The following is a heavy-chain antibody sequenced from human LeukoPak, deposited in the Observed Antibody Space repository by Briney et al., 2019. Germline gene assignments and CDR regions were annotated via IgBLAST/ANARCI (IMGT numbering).Heavy chain of an antibody. Sequence: SETLSLTCTVSGGSISSSSYYWGWIRQPPGKGLEWIGSIYYSGSTYYNPSLKSRVTISVDTSKNQFSLKLSSVTAADTAVYYCARDQISSWSESVGIDYWGPGTLVTVSS. CDR2: IYYSGST. CDR3: ARDQISSWSESVGIDY. D-gene: IGHD6-6*01. V-gene: IGHV4-39*02. J-gene: IGHJ4*02. CDR1: GGSISSSSYY.